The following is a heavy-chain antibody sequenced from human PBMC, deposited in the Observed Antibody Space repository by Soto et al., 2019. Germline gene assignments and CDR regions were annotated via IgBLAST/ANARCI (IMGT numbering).Heavy chain of an antibody. CDR1: GFTFSSYS. J-gene: IGHJ3*02. CDR3: ARARRELADAFDI. V-gene: IGHV3-21*04. Sequence: PGGSLRLSCAASGFTFSSYSMNWVRQAPGKGLEWVSSISSSSYIYYADSVKGRFTISRDNAKNSLYLQMNSLRAEDTAVYYCARARRELADAFDIWGQGTMVTVSS. CDR2: ISSSSYI. D-gene: IGHD3-10*01.